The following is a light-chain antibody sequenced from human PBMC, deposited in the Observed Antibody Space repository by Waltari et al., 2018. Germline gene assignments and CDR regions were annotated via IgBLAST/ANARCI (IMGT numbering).Light chain of an antibody. Sequence: EIVMTQSPATLSVSQGDRATLSFRASQSVSSDLAWYQQTSGQAPRLLIYAASNRATGIPARFQGSGSGTEFTLTISSLQSGDSAVYYCQQYNNWPLTFGQGTKVEIK. CDR2: AAS. CDR3: QQYNNWPLT. CDR1: QSVSSD. V-gene: IGKV3-15*01. J-gene: IGKJ1*01.